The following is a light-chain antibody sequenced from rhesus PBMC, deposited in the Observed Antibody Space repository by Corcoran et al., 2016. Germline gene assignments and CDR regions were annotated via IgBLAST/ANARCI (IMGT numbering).Light chain of an antibody. CDR1: QSVSSY. CDR3: SQHSSGLT. J-gene: IGKJ1*01. CDR2: GAS. V-gene: IGKV3-10*01. Sequence: QIILTQSPATLSLSPGERATLSCRASQSVSSYLAWYQQKPGQAPRLLIYGASNRATGIPDRFSGSGSGTYFTLTISSLEPEAVGVYHCSQHSSGLTYGHGTKVEIK.